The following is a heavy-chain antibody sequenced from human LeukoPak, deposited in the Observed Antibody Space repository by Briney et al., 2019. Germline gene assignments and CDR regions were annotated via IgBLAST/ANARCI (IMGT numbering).Heavy chain of an antibody. CDR1: GFTVSSNY. D-gene: IGHD5-24*01. CDR3: ARRTYNWGAFDI. Sequence: GGSLRLSCAASGFTVSSNYMSWVRQAPGKGLEWVSVIYSGGSTYYADSVKGRFTISRHISKNTLYLQMNSLRPEDTAVYYCARRTYNWGAFDIWGQGTMVTVSS. CDR2: IYSGGST. V-gene: IGHV3-53*01. J-gene: IGHJ3*02.